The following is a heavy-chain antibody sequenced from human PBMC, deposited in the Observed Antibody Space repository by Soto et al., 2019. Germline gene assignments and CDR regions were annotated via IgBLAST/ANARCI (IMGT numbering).Heavy chain of an antibody. Sequence: GGSLRLSCIASGFSFSNACMSWVLQIPGKGLEFVGRIKSKSDGGTAEHAAPVKGRFSLSRDDSKNTLYLQMNSLKTEDTALYYCTTYDNSRFDYWGQGTQVTVSS. J-gene: IGHJ4*02. CDR1: GFSFSNAC. CDR2: IKSKSDGGTA. CDR3: TTYDNSRFDY. D-gene: IGHD3-22*01. V-gene: IGHV3-15*01.